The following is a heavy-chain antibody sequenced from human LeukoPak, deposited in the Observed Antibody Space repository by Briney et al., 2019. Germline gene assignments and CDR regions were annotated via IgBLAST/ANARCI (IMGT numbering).Heavy chain of an antibody. Sequence: SQTLSLTCTVSGVSISSDSYYWSWIRQPPGKGLEWIGYIYYSGSTTYNPSLKRRVTISVDTSKNQFSLRLSSVTTTDTAVYYCARRIWFGGADYWGQGTLVTVSS. CDR1: GVSISSDSYY. J-gene: IGHJ4*02. CDR2: IYYSGST. D-gene: IGHD3-10*01. V-gene: IGHV4-61*01. CDR3: ARRIWFGGADY.